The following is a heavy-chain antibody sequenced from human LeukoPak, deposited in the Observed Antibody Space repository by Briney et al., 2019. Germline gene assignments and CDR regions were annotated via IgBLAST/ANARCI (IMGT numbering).Heavy chain of an antibody. CDR1: GGSISSYY. CDR3: ARAEGRRIRDYHWFDP. Sequence: SSETLSLTCTVSGGSISSYYWAWIRQPPGKGLEWIGYIFNNGNTNYNPSLKSRVTISVDTSKNKFSLKLTSVTAADTAVYYCARAEGRRIRDYHWFDPWGQGTLVTVSS. V-gene: IGHV4-59*01. J-gene: IGHJ5*02. D-gene: IGHD3-9*01. CDR2: IFNNGNT.